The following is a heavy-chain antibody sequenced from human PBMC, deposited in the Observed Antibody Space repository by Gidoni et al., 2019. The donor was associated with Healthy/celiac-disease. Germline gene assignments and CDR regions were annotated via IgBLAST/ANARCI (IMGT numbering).Heavy chain of an antibody. V-gene: IGHV3-21*01. CDR3: ARDRTVTPRGEDSVDGMDV. Sequence: EVQLVESGGGLVKPGGSLRLSCAASGFTLSSYSMNWVRQVPGKGLEWVSSISSSSSYIYYADSVKGRFTISRDNAKNSLYLQMNSLRAEDTAVYYCARDRTVTPRGEDSVDGMDVWGQGTTVTVSS. J-gene: IGHJ6*02. D-gene: IGHD4-17*01. CDR2: ISSSSSYI. CDR1: GFTLSSYS.